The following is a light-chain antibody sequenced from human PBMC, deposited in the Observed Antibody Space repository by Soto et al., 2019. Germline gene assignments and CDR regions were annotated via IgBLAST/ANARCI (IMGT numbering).Light chain of an antibody. J-gene: IGKJ5*01. CDR1: QSVGNY. Sequence: EIVLTQSPGTLSLSPGERATLSCRASQSVGNYLAWYQQRPGQAPRLLIYGASSRATGIPDRFSGSGSGTDFTLTISRLEPEDFAVYYCQQYGSSPTFGQGTRLEI. CDR3: QQYGSSPT. CDR2: GAS. V-gene: IGKV3-20*01.